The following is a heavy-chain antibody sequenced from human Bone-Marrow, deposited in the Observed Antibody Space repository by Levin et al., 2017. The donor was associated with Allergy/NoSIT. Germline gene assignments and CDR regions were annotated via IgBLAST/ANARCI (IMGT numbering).Heavy chain of an antibody. J-gene: IGHJ1*01. CDR2: ISGSGGST. Sequence: SGGSLRLSCAASGFTFSSYAMSWVRQAPGKGLEWVSAISGSGGSTYYADSVKGRFTISRDNSKNTLYLQMNSLRAEDTAVYYCAKDSGYYLAEYFQHWGQGTLVTVSS. CDR1: GFTFSSYA. D-gene: IGHD3-22*01. V-gene: IGHV3-23*01. CDR3: AKDSGYYLAEYFQH.